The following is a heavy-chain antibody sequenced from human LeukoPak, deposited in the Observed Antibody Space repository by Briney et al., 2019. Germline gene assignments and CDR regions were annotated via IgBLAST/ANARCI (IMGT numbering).Heavy chain of an antibody. D-gene: IGHD6-6*01. J-gene: IGHJ6*03. CDR1: GGSISSGSYY. V-gene: IGHV4-39*07. Sequence: SETLSLTCTVSGGSISSGSYYWSWIRQPAGKGLEWIGRIYYSGSTYYNPSLKSRVTISVDTSKNQLSLKLSSVTAADTAVYYCARDAGASIYYYYMDVWGKGTTVTVSS. CDR2: IYYSGST. CDR3: ARDAGASIYYYYMDV.